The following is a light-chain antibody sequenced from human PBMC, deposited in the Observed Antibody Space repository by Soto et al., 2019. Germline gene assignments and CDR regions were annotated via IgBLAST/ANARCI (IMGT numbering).Light chain of an antibody. CDR3: QQSYSTPFT. Sequence: DIQMTQSPSSLSASVGDRVTITCRASQSISSYLNWYQQKPGKDPKLLIYAASSLQSGVPSRFSGSGSGPDFTLTISSLQPEDVATYYCQQSYSTPFTFGGGTQVKIK. J-gene: IGKJ4*01. CDR2: AAS. V-gene: IGKV1-39*01. CDR1: QSISSY.